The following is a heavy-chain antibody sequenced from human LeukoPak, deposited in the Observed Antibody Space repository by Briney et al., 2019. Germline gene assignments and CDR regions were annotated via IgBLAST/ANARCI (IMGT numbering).Heavy chain of an antibody. J-gene: IGHJ4*02. V-gene: IGHV3-23*01. CDR3: AKDQGGYSAYGHLDY. D-gene: IGHD5-12*01. Sequence: GGSLRLSCAASGFTFSSYAMSWVRQAPGKGLGWVSGIGATGVSTFYGGSVKGRFTMSRDNSKNTLYLRMDSLRAEDTAVYYCAKDQGGYSAYGHLDYWGQGTLVTVSS. CDR1: GFTFSSYA. CDR2: IGATGVST.